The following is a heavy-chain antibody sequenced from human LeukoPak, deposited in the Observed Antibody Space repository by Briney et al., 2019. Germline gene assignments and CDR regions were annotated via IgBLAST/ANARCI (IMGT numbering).Heavy chain of an antibody. CDR1: GGSLNDYL. V-gene: IGHV4-34*01. D-gene: IGHD3-10*01. Sequence: KPSETLSLTCAVYGGSLNDYLWSWIRQPPGQGLEWIGEVGHSGTTNYNPSLKSRVTISVDTSKTQFSLKLNSVTAADTAVYFCARELISSRAAFGTWGQGTVVTVSS. CDR2: VGHSGTT. J-gene: IGHJ3*02. CDR3: ARELISSRAAFGT.